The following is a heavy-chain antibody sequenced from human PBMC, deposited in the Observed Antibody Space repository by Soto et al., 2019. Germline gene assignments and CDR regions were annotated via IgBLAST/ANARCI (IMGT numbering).Heavy chain of an antibody. D-gene: IGHD2-8*02. CDR1: GYSFTIYC. V-gene: IGHV5-51*01. J-gene: IGHJ6*02. CDR2: IYPGDSDT. Sequence: GESLKISCNGSGYSFTIYCIGLVLQMPGKGLEWMGIIYPGDSDTRYSPSFQGQVTISADKSISTAYLQWSSLKASDTAMYYCARLEVLVNGMDVWGQGTTVTVSS. CDR3: ARLEVLVNGMDV.